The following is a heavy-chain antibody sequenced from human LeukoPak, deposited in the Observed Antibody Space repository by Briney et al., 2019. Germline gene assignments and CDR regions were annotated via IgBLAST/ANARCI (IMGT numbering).Heavy chain of an antibody. CDR1: GYTFIDYY. D-gene: IGHD7-27*01. CDR3: ARDLPSTSNWELDY. J-gene: IGHJ4*02. Sequence: GASVKVSCKASGYTFIDYYIHWVRQAPGQGLEWMGRINPNIPNTDDTDYAQNFQGRVTMTRDTSISTAFMELSRLTSGDTAVYYCARDLPSTSNWELDYWGQGTLVTVSS. CDR2: INPNIPNTDDT. V-gene: IGHV1-2*06.